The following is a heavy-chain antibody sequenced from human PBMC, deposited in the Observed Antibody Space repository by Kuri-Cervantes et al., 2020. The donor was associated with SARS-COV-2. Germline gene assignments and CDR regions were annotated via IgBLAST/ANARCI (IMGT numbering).Heavy chain of an antibody. Sequence: GASLKISCTGSGFTFGDYAMSWFRQAPGKGLEWVGFIRIIAYGATTEYAASVKGRFTISRDDSKTIAYLQMHSLKTEDTAVYYCTRRMTVDSYFDYWGQGTPVTVSS. CDR3: TRRMTVDSYFDY. J-gene: IGHJ4*02. D-gene: IGHD2-15*01. CDR2: IRIIAYGATT. CDR1: GFTFGDYA. V-gene: IGHV3-49*03.